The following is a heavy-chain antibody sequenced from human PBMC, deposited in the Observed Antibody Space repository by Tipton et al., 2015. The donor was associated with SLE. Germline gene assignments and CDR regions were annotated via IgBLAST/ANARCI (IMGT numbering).Heavy chain of an antibody. CDR3: ASGGKRRPVLAPAVEV. D-gene: IGHD2-15*01. Sequence: TLSLTCTVSGGSIRRHNSTWDWIRQPPGKGLEWIGSIYYTGRTYYSPSLKSRVTMSVDPSKNQFSLELTSVPAADTAVYYCASGGKRRPVLAPAVEVWGQGTLVTVSS. CDR2: IYYTGRT. CDR1: GGSIRRHNST. J-gene: IGHJ4*02. V-gene: IGHV4-39*07.